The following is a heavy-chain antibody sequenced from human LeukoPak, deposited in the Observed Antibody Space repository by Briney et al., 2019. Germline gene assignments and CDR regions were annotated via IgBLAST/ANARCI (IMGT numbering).Heavy chain of an antibody. V-gene: IGHV3-21*01. J-gene: IGHJ6*04. CDR2: ISTTGGYI. Sequence: GGSLRLSCVASGFILSSYNMNWVRQTPGKGLEWVSSISTTGGYIYYADSVKGRFTISRDNAKNSLYLQMNSLRAEDTAVYYCAELGITMIGGVWGKGTTVTISS. CDR1: GFILSSYN. D-gene: IGHD3-10*02. CDR3: AELGITMIGGV.